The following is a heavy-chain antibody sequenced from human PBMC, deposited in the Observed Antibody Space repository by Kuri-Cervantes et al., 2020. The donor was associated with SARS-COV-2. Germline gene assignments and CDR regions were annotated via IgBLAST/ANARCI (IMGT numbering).Heavy chain of an antibody. CDR2: ISYVGSNK. CDR3: ARPQGNCSGGSCPVAFDI. J-gene: IGHJ3*02. CDR1: GFTFSSYA. Sequence: GESLKSSCAASGFTFSSYAMHWVRQAPGKRLEWVAVISYVGSNKYYADSVEGRFTISRDNSKNTLYLQMNSLRAEDTAVYYCARPQGNCSGGSCPVAFDIWGQGTMVTVSS. V-gene: IGHV3-30-3*01. D-gene: IGHD2-15*01.